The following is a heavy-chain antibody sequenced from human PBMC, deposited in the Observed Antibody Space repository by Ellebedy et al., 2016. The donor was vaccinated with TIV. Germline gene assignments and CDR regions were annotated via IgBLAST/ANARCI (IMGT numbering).Heavy chain of an antibody. V-gene: IGHV1-69*13. CDR1: GGTFSSYA. Sequence: SVKVSXXASGGTFSSYAISWVRQAPGQGLEWMGGIIPIFGTANYAQKFQGRVTITADESTSTAYMELSSLRSEDTAVYYCAREKVGATKSFDYWGQGTLVTVSS. J-gene: IGHJ4*02. CDR2: IIPIFGTA. CDR3: AREKVGATKSFDY. D-gene: IGHD1-26*01.